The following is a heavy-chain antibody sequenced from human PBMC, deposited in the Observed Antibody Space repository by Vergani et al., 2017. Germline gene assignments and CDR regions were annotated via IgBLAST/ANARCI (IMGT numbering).Heavy chain of an antibody. V-gene: IGHV5-51*01. J-gene: IGHJ4*02. Sequence: EVQLVQSGAEVKKPGESLKISCQISGYSFTNYWIGWVRQMPGKGLEWMGIIHPADSDTRYSPSFQGQVTISGDKSISTAYLPRSSLRASDSAMYYCARLYGRDSSGSKYFDYWGQGTLVTVSS. CDR1: GYSFTNYW. D-gene: IGHD3-22*01. CDR3: ARLYGRDSSGSKYFDY. CDR2: IHPADSDT.